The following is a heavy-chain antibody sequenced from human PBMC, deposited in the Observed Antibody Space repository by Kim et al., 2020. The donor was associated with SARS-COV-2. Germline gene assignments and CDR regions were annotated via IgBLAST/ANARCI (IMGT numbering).Heavy chain of an antibody. J-gene: IGHJ4*02. Sequence: ADSVSGRCTISRDNTKNMIYLHMNSLRAEDTAVYYCRLLFGELSATSDYWGQGTLVTGSS. D-gene: IGHD3-10*02. V-gene: IGHV3-53*01. CDR3: RLLFGELSATSDY.